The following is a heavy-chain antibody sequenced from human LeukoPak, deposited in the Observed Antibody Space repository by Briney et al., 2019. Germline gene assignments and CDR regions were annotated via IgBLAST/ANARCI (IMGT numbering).Heavy chain of an antibody. CDR2: INHSGST. Sequence: PSETLSLTCAVYGGSFSGYYWSWIRQPPGKGLEWIGEINHSGSTNYNPSLKSRVTISVDTSKNQFSLKLSSVTAADTAVYYCARDEYSSGWYACWGQGTLVTVSS. D-gene: IGHD6-19*01. J-gene: IGHJ5*01. CDR1: GGSFSGYY. CDR3: ARDEYSSGWYAC. V-gene: IGHV4-34*01.